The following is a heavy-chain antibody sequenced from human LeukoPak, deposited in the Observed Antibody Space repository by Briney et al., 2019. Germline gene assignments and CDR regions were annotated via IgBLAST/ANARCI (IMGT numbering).Heavy chain of an antibody. CDR1: AFCVSSSY. CDR2: IYSGGGT. CDR3: TRDPDPGGRTHDY. Sequence: GGSLRLSCAAAAFCVSSSYMSWVRQAPGMGLEWVSVIYSGGGTEYADSVKGRFTISRDNSKNTLYLQMNSLRDEDTAVYYCTRDPDPGGRTHDYWGQGTLVTVSS. D-gene: IGHD2-15*01. J-gene: IGHJ4*02. V-gene: IGHV3-66*01.